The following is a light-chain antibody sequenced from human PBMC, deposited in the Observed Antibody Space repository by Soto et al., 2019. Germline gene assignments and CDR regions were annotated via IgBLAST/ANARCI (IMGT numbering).Light chain of an antibody. CDR3: QQANSFPLT. V-gene: IGKV1-12*01. Sequence: DIQMTQSPSSVSASVGDRVTITCRASQGIGSWLAWYQQKPGKAPKLLIYAASSLQSGVPSRFSGSGSGTDFTLNISSLQPEDFATYYCQQANSFPLTFGRGTKVEIK. CDR1: QGIGSW. J-gene: IGKJ4*01. CDR2: AAS.